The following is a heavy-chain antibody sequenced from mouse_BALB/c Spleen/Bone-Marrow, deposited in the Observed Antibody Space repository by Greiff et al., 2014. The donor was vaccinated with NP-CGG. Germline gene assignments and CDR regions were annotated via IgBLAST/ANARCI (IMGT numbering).Heavy chain of an antibody. CDR3: ARPLYYYGSSPFYAMDY. J-gene: IGHJ4*01. V-gene: IGHV5-12-1*01. CDR1: GFAFSSYD. Sequence: EVEVEESGGGLVKPGGSLKLSCAASGFAFSSYDMSWVRQTPEKRLEWVAYISSGGGSTYYPDTVKGRFTISRDNAKNTLYLQMSSLKSEDTAMYYCARPLYYYGSSPFYAMDYWGQGTSVTVSS. CDR2: ISSGGGST. D-gene: IGHD1-1*01.